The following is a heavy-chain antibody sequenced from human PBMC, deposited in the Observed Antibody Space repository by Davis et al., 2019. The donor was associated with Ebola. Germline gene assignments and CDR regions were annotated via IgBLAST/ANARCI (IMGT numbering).Heavy chain of an antibody. CDR1: GFTFDHYA. Sequence: SLKISCAASGFTFDHYAMHWVRQIPGKGLEWVSGITWNSNRVAYADSVKGRFTISRDNAKNSLYLKMNSLRTEDTAVYYCAKALEEDSGDPEVALHYWGQGALVTVSS. V-gene: IGHV3-9*01. CDR3: AKALEEDSGDPEVALHY. CDR2: ITWNSNRV. D-gene: IGHD4-17*01. J-gene: IGHJ4*02.